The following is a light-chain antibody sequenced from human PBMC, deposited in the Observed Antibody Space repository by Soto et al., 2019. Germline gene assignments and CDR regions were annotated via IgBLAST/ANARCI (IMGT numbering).Light chain of an antibody. CDR1: RSVSGSY. CDR2: GAS. V-gene: IGKV3-20*01. J-gene: IGKJ4*01. Sequence: EIVLTQSPGTLSLSRMGIVTGSVRASRSVSGSYLAWYQQKPGQAPRVLIYGASSRATGIPDRFSGSGSGTDFTLTISRLEPEDFAVYYCQQYGSSALTFGGGTKVDIK. CDR3: QQYGSSALT.